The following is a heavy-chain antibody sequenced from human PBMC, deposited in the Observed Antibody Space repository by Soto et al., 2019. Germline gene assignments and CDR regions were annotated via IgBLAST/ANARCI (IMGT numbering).Heavy chain of an antibody. J-gene: IGHJ2*01. CDR1: GYTISTYV. D-gene: IGHD1-7*01. V-gene: IGHV3-23*01. CDR2: GIYGST. CDR3: AKRRGENYYYDL. Sequence: EVQLLESGGGLVQPGGSLRLSCAASGYTISTYVVSWVRQAPGKGLEWVSGIYGSTYYTDSVKGRFTISTDNSKNTVDLQMNSLRDEDTAIYYCAKRRGENYYYDLWGRGTLVTVSS.